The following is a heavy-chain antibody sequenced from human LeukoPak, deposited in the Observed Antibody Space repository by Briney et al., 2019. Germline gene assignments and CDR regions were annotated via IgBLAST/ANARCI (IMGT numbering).Heavy chain of an antibody. CDR1: GFTFGNSW. J-gene: IGHJ3*01. CDR3: VVVVEPPDSDGFDV. V-gene: IGHV3-74*01. CDR2: INADGSTA. D-gene: IGHD1-14*01. Sequence: GGSLRLSCAASGFTFGNSWVHRVRQAPGKGLVWVSLINADGSTATYADSVKGRFTISRDNARNTLSLQMNSLTIEDTAVYYCVVVVEPPDSDGFDVWGQGTMITVSS.